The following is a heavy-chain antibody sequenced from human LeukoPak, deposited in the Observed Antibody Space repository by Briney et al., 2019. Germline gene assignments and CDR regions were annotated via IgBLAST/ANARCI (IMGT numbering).Heavy chain of an antibody. D-gene: IGHD3-22*01. V-gene: IGHV3-53*01. CDR1: GFTVSSNY. J-gene: IGHJ3*02. Sequence: GGSLRLSCAASGFTVSSNYMSWVRQAPGKGLEWVSVTYSGGSTYYADSVKGRFTISRDNSKNTLYLQMNSLRAEDTAVYYCARDKFDSSGYYLAFDIWGQGTMVTVSS. CDR3: ARDKFDSSGYYLAFDI. CDR2: TYSGGST.